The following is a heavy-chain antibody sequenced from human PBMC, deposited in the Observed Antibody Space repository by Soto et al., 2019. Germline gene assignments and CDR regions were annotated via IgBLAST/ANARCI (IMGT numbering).Heavy chain of an antibody. CDR3: AASIFYYGRDV. CDR2: IYPGDSDT. Sequence: GESLKISCKGSGYTFTNYWIGWVRQMHGKGLEWMGIIYPGDSDTKYNPSFKGQVTISAYKSITTTYLQWSSIKASDPAIYYWAASIFYYGRDVWGQGTTVTVS. J-gene: IGHJ6*02. V-gene: IGHV5-51*01. CDR1: GYTFTNYW.